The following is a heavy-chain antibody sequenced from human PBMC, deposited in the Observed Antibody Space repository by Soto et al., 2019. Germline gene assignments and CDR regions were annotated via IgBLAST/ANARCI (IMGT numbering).Heavy chain of an antibody. CDR1: GYTLTSYD. J-gene: IGHJ6*02. V-gene: IGHV1-8*01. CDR3: AREGGRGMDV. Sequence: QVQLVQSGAEVKKPGASVKVSCKASGYTLTSYDITWVRQATGQGLEGMGLMNPNSGNTGYAPKFQGRVTMTRNTSISTAYMELRSLRSEDTAVSYGAREGGRGMDVWGQGTTVTGS. D-gene: IGHD3-16*01. CDR2: MNPNSGNT.